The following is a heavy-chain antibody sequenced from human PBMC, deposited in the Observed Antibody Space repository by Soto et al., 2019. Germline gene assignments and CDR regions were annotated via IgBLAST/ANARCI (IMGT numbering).Heavy chain of an antibody. D-gene: IGHD6-19*01. Sequence: ASVKVSCKASGYTFTNYYAHWVRQAPGQGLEWMGWINPNSGDTKYAQNFQAWVTMTRDTSISTAYMELNRLTSDDTAVYYCARGAAYSSGWQTLDYWGQGTLVTVSS. CDR3: ARGAAYSSGWQTLDY. J-gene: IGHJ4*02. CDR1: GYTFTNYY. CDR2: INPNSGDT. V-gene: IGHV1-2*04.